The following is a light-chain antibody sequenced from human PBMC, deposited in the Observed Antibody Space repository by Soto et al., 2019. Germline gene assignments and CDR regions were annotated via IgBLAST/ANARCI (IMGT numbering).Light chain of an antibody. Sequence: EILLTQSPGTLSLSPGERATLFCRASQSVSSRSLAWYQQKPGQAPRLLIYAASSRATGIPDRFSGNGSGTDFTLSIGRLEPEYFAVYYCHQYDISPRTFGQGTTLEIK. CDR2: AAS. J-gene: IGKJ2*01. CDR3: HQYDISPRT. V-gene: IGKV3-20*01. CDR1: QSVSSRS.